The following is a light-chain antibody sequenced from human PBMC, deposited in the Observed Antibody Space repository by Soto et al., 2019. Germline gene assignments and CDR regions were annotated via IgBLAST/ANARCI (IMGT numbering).Light chain of an antibody. V-gene: IGKV3-11*01. CDR1: QSVSSY. CDR3: QQRSNWLFT. J-gene: IGKJ3*01. Sequence: EIVLTQSPATLSLSPGERATLSCRASQSVSSYLAWYQQKPGQAPRLLIYDASNRATGIPARFSGSGSGTDFTLTISTREPEDFAVYHCQQRSNWLFTFGPGTKVDIK. CDR2: DAS.